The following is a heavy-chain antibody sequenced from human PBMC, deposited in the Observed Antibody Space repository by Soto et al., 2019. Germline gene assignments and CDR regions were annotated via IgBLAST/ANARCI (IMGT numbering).Heavy chain of an antibody. CDR1: GGSISSTNYY. J-gene: IGHJ5*02. V-gene: IGHV4-31*03. Sequence: SETLCLTCSVSGGSISSTNYYWSWIRQHPGRGLEWIGYIYYNGNTYYNPSLKSRVTISVDTSKNQFSLKLSSVTAADTAVYYCAGGNSSRWYWFDPWGQGTLVTSPQ. CDR2: IYYNGNT. D-gene: IGHD6-13*01. CDR3: AGGNSSRWYWFDP.